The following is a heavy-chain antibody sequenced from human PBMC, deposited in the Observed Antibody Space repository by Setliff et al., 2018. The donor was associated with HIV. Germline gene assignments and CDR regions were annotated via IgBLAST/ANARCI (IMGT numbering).Heavy chain of an antibody. CDR3: ARDPAFGAFDI. Sequence: GGSLRLSCAASGFTFSSSWMTWVRQAPGRGLEYVAGMNRDGREKLYADSVKGRFSISRDNAKNSLYLQMSSLRTEYTAVYFCARDPAFGAFDIWGQGTMVTVSS. CDR2: MNRDGREK. CDR1: GFTFSSSW. J-gene: IGHJ3*02. V-gene: IGHV3-7*04. D-gene: IGHD3-10*01.